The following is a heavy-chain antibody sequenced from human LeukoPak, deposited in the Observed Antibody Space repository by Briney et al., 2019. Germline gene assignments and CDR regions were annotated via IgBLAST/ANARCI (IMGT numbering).Heavy chain of an antibody. CDR3: VSFYETY. V-gene: IGHV3-21*01. J-gene: IGHJ4*02. CDR1: GFTFSSYS. CDR2: ISSSTSYI. Sequence: GGSLRLSCAASGFTFSSYSMNWVRQAPGKGLEWVSSISSSTSYIYYADSVKGRFTISKDNAKNTVYLQMNNLRAEDTAVYYCVSFYETYWGRGTLVTVSS. D-gene: IGHD2/OR15-2a*01.